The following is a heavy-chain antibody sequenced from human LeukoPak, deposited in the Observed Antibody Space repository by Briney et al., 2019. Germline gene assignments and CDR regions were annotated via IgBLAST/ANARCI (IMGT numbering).Heavy chain of an antibody. V-gene: IGHV1-69*05. J-gene: IGHJ1*01. Sequence: SVKVSCKASGGTFSSYAISWVRQAPGQGLEWMGGIIPIFSTANYAQKFQGRVTITTDESTSTAYMELSSLRSEDTAVYYCARVFYYDSSGYYRSAEYFQHWGQGTLVTVSS. CDR2: IIPIFSTA. CDR3: ARVFYYDSSGYYRSAEYFQH. CDR1: GGTFSSYA. D-gene: IGHD3-22*01.